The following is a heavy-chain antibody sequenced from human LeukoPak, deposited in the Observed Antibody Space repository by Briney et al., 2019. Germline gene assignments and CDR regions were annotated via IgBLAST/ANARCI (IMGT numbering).Heavy chain of an antibody. CDR2: ISSSSSYI. V-gene: IGHV3-21*01. J-gene: IGHJ4*02. CDR3: ARDLGRITMVRGASDY. D-gene: IGHD3-10*01. Sequence: GGSLRLPCAASGFTFSSYSMNWVRQAPGKGLEWVSSISSSSSYIYYADSVKGRFTISRDNAKNSLYLQMNSLRAEDTAVYYCARDLGRITMVRGASDYWGQGTLVTVSS. CDR1: GFTFSSYS.